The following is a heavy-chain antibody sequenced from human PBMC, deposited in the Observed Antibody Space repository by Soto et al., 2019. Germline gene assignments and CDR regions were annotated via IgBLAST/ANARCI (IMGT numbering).Heavy chain of an antibody. Sequence: PGGSLRLSCAASGFTFSSYAMSWVRQAPGKGLEWVSAISGSGGSTYYADTVKGRFTISRDNSKNTLYLQMNSLRAEDTAVYYCAKVDIAAAGADNWFDPWGQGTLVTVSS. D-gene: IGHD6-13*01. J-gene: IGHJ5*02. V-gene: IGHV3-23*01. CDR3: AKVDIAAAGADNWFDP. CDR1: GFTFSSYA. CDR2: ISGSGGST.